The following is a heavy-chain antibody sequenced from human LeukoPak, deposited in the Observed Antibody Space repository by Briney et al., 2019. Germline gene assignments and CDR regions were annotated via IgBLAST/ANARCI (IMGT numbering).Heavy chain of an antibody. V-gene: IGHV3-23*01. CDR1: GFTFSSYA. CDR2: ISGSGGST. D-gene: IGHD4-23*01. CDR3: AKDQENGGNSPFFS. Sequence: GGSLRLSCAASGFTFSSYAMSWVRQAPGRGLEWVSAISGSGGSTYYADSVKGRFTISRDNSKNTLYLQMNSLRAEDTAVYYCAKDQENGGNSPFFSWGQGTLVTVSS. J-gene: IGHJ5*02.